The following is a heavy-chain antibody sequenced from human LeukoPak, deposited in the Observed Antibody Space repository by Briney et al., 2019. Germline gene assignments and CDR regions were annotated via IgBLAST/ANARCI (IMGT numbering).Heavy chain of an antibody. CDR3: ARGGYCSSTSCPPVGWFDP. CDR2: ISSSSSYI. J-gene: IGHJ5*02. Sequence: GGSLRLSCAASGFTFSSYSMNWVRQAPGQGLEWVSSISSSSSYIYYADSVKGRFTISRDNAKNSLYLQMNSLRAEDTAVYYCARGGYCSSTSCPPVGWFDPWGQGTLVTVSS. V-gene: IGHV3-21*01. D-gene: IGHD2-2*01. CDR1: GFTFSSYS.